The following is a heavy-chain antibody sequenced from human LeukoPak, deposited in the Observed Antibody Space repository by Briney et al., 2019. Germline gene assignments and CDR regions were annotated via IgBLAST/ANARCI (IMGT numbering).Heavy chain of an antibody. V-gene: IGHV3-23*01. CDR1: GFSFSSYA. CDR2: ISGTGDTT. J-gene: IGHJ4*02. CDR3: ARDYYSKRMEYFDY. Sequence: GGSLRLSCAASGFSFSSYAMTWVRQAPGKGLEWVSSISGTGDTTYYADSVKGRFTVSRDNSKDTLFLQMNSLGAKDTAVYYCARDYYSKRMEYFDYWGQGTLVTVSS. D-gene: IGHD4-11*01.